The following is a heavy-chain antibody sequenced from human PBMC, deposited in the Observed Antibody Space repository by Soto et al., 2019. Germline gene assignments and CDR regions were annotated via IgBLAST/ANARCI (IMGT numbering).Heavy chain of an antibody. Sequence: SGPTLVKPTQTLTLTCTFSGFSLSTSGMCVSWIRQPPGKALEWLARIDWDDDKYYSPSLKTRLTISKDTSKNQVVLTMTNMDPVDTATYYCARIRYSSGWYSSDYWGQGTLVTVSS. D-gene: IGHD6-19*01. CDR2: IDWDDDK. J-gene: IGHJ4*02. CDR3: ARIRYSSGWYSSDY. CDR1: GFSLSTSGMC. V-gene: IGHV2-70*11.